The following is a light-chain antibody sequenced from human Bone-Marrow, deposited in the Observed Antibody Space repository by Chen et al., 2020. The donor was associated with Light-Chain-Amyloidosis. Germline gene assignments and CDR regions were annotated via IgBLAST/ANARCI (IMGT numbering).Light chain of an antibody. CDR2: IND. CDR3: AAWDDSLKGWV. J-gene: IGLJ3*02. V-gene: IGLV1-44*01. CDR1: SSNIGINT. Sequence: QSVLTQPPSASGTPGQRVTISCSGSSSNIGINTVNWYQQVPGTAPKLLIYINDRRPSGVPDRFSGSRSGTSASLAIRGLQSEEEADYYCAAWDDSLKGWVFGGGTKLTVL.